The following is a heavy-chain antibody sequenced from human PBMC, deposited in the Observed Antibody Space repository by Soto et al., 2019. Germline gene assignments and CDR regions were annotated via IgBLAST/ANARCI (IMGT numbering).Heavy chain of an antibody. CDR2: ISPMFGAA. CDR3: AREVQVHTPAFVY. J-gene: IGHJ4*02. CDR1: GGTFNTYA. D-gene: IGHD3-10*01. Sequence: QVQLVQSGAEMKKPGSSVKVSCQSYGGTFNTYAMNWVRQAPGQGPEWMGDISPMFGAANYAQKFQGRVTITAYESSCTSYMQWSSLTSDDTALYCCAREVQVHTPAFVYWGQGTLVTVSS. V-gene: IGHV1-69*19.